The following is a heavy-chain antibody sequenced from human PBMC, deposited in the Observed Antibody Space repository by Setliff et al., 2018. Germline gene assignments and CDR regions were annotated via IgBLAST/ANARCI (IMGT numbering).Heavy chain of an antibody. Sequence: ASVKVSCKAFGYTFTSHYMHWVRQAPGLGLEWMGTINPSSGRTSYAQKFQGRVTMTRDTSTSTVYRDMSSLRSEGTAVYYCARDVFPYHYEGAFDIWGQGTMVTVSS. V-gene: IGHV1-46*01. CDR1: GYTFTSHY. D-gene: IGHD3-22*01. J-gene: IGHJ3*02. CDR2: INPSSGRT. CDR3: ARDVFPYHYEGAFDI.